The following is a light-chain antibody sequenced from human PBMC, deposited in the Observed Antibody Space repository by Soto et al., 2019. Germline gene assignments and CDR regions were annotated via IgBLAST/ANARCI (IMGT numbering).Light chain of an antibody. J-gene: IGKJ4*01. V-gene: IGKV3-11*01. Sequence: EIVLTQSPATLSLSPGEIATLSCRASQSVSSYLAWYQQKPGQAPRLLIYDASNRATGIPARFSGSGSGTDFTLTISSLEPEDFAVYYCQQRSNWRVTFGGGTKVEIK. CDR1: QSVSSY. CDR3: QQRSNWRVT. CDR2: DAS.